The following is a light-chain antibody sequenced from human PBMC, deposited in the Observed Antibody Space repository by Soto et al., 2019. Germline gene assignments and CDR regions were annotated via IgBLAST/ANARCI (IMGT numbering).Light chain of an antibody. CDR1: QSVSNN. Sequence: MTQSTSTLSASIGDRVTLSCRASQSVSNNLAWYQQKPGQAPRLLIYDASNRATGIPARFGGSGSGTDFTLTISRLEPEDFAVYYCQQYNNWPLTFGGGTKVDIK. CDR2: DAS. V-gene: IGKV3D-15*01. CDR3: QQYNNWPLT. J-gene: IGKJ4*01.